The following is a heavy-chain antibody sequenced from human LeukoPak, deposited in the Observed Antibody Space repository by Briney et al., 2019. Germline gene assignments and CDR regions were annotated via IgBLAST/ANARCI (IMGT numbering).Heavy chain of an antibody. CDR1: GFTFSSYS. V-gene: IGHV3-21*04. CDR3: AKAKYGDYFLGYFDL. CDR2: ISSSSSYI. J-gene: IGHJ2*01. Sequence: GGSLRLSCAASGFTFSSYSMNWVRQAPGKGLEWVSSISSSSSYIYYADSVKGRFTISRDNAKNSLYLQMNSLRAEDTAVYYCAKAKYGDYFLGYFDLWGRGTLVTVSS. D-gene: IGHD4-17*01.